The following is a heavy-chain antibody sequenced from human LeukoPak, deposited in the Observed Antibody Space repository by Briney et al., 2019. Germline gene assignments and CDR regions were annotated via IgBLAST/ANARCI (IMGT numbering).Heavy chain of an antibody. CDR3: AKCTLRRDAFDI. CDR1: GDSISSSNSY. CDR2: ISGSGGST. D-gene: IGHD4-17*01. V-gene: IGHV3-23*01. J-gene: IGHJ3*02. Sequence: ETLSLTCTVSGDSISSSNSYRGWIRQPPGKGLEWVSAISGSGGSTYYADSVKGRFTISRDNSKNTLYLQMNSLRAEDTAVYYCAKCTLRRDAFDIWGQGTMVTVSS.